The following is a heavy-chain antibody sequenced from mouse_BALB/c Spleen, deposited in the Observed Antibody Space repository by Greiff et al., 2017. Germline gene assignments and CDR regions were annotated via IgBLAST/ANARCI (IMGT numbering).Heavy chain of an antibody. CDR3: ARGNYGNPAGFAY. V-gene: IGHV1-20*02. CDR1: GYSFTGYF. J-gene: IGHJ3*01. CDR2: INPYNGDT. D-gene: IGHD2-1*01. Sequence: VQLQQSGPELVKPGASVKISCKASGYSFTGYFMNWVMQSHGKSLEWIGRINPYNGDTFYNQKFKGKATLTVDKSSSTAHMELRSLASEDSAVYYCARGNYGNPAGFAYWGQGTLVTVSA.